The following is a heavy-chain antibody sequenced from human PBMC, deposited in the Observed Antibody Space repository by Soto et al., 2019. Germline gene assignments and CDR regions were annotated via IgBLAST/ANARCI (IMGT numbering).Heavy chain of an antibody. CDR2: ISYDGSNK. D-gene: IGHD1-26*01. Sequence: GGSLRLSCAASGFTFSSYSMNWVRQAPGKGLEWVAVISYDGSNKYYADSVKGRFTISRDNSKNTLYLQMNSLTTEDTAVYYCARRSGTYSPFYYYYGLDVWGQGTTVTVSS. CDR3: ARRSGTYSPFYYYYGLDV. J-gene: IGHJ6*02. CDR1: GFTFSSYS. V-gene: IGHV3-30*03.